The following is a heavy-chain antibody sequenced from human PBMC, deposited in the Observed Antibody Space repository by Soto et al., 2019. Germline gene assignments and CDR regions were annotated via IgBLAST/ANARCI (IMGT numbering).Heavy chain of an antibody. CDR2: IYYSGST. CDR1: GGSISSYY. Sequence: SETLSLTCTVSGGSISSYYWSWIRQPPGKGLEWIGYIYYSGSTNYNPSLKSRVTISVDTSKNQFYLKLSSVTAADTAVYYCARVQYYDILTGYYTPDAFDIWGQGTMVTVSS. J-gene: IGHJ3*02. CDR3: ARVQYYDILTGYYTPDAFDI. D-gene: IGHD3-9*01. V-gene: IGHV4-59*12.